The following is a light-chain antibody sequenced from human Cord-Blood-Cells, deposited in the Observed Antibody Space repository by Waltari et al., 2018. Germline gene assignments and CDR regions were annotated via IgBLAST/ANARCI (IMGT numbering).Light chain of an antibody. J-gene: IGLJ3*02. CDR3: CSYAGSSTWV. CDR2: GGS. CDR1: SRDVGNRTP. Sequence: QAAPTPPAALCGCPGRSINISCTGTSRDVGNRTPVSWYQQHPGKAPKLMIYGGSKRPSGVSNRFSGSKSGNTASLTISGLQAEDEADYYCCSYAGSSTWVFGGGTKLTVL. V-gene: IGLV2-23*01.